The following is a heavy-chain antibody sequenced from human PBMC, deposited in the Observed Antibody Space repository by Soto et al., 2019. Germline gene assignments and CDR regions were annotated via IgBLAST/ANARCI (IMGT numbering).Heavy chain of an antibody. J-gene: IGHJ4*02. CDR3: AISQDRGGRTTFIY. D-gene: IGHD3-16*01. CDR2: INWKSDI. CDR1: GFTFDDNA. V-gene: IGHV3-9*01. Sequence: GWSLRLSCAVSGFTFDDNAMHLVRQAPEKGLEWVSGINWKSDIGYADSVKGRFTISRDKAENSLYLQMSSLRAEDTALYYCAISQDRGGRTTFIYWGQGTQVTVSS.